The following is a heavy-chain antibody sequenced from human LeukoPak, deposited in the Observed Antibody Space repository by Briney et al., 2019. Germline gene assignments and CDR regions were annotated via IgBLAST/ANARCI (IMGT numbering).Heavy chain of an antibody. V-gene: IGHV3-21*01. D-gene: IGHD5-18*01. Sequence: PGGSLRLSCAASGFTFSSYSMNWVRQAPGKGLEWVSSITTSSNYIYYADSVKGRFTISRDNAKNTLYLQMNSLRAEDTAVYYCAREVDTAMVNWGQGTLVTVSS. CDR3: AREVDTAMVN. CDR1: GFTFSSYS. J-gene: IGHJ4*02. CDR2: ITTSSNYI.